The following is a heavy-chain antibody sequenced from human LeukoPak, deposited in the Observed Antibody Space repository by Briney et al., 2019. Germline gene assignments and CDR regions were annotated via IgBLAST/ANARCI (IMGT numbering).Heavy chain of an antibody. CDR2: ISYDGSNK. CDR3: AKDSKRRDGYNGGGYFDY. Sequence: GGSLRLSCAASGFTFSSYGMHWVRQAPGKGLEWVAVISYDGSNKYYADSVKGRFTISRDNSKNTLYLQMNSLRAEDTAVYYCAKDSKRRDGYNGGGYFDYWGQGTLVTVSS. J-gene: IGHJ4*02. CDR1: GFTFSSYG. D-gene: IGHD5-24*01. V-gene: IGHV3-30*18.